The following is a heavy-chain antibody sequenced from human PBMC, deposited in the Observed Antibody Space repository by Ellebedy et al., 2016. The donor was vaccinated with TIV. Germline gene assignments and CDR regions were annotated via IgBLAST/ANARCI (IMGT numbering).Heavy chain of an antibody. CDR2: IIPILDIP. V-gene: IGHV1-69*04. CDR3: ARVSRWEAFDI. J-gene: IGHJ3*02. D-gene: IGHD1-26*01. Sequence: SVKVSCXASGGTFSSDAFSWVRQAPGERLEWMGRIIPILDIPNYAQKFQGRVTISADKSTSTVSLELSSLRSDDTALYYCARVSRWEAFDIWGQGTMVTVSS. CDR1: GGTFSSDA.